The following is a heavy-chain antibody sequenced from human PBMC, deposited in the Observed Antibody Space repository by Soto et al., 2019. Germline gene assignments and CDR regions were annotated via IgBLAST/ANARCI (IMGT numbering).Heavy chain of an antibody. CDR2: ISYDGSNK. D-gene: IGHD6-13*01. CDR1: GFTFSSYA. J-gene: IGHJ4*02. V-gene: IGHV3-30*04. CDR3: ARDYEQQLVHFDY. Sequence: GGSLRLSCAASGFTFSSYAMHWVRQAPGKGLEWVAVISYDGSNKYYADSVKGRFTISRDNSKNTLYLQMNSLRAEDTAVYYCARDYEQQLVHFDYWGQGTLVTVSS.